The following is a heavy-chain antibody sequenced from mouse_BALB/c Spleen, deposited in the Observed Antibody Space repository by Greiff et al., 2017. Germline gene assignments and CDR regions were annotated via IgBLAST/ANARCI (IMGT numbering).Heavy chain of an antibody. CDR1: GFTFTDYY. J-gene: IGHJ3*01. V-gene: IGHV7-3*02. CDR2: IRNKANGYTT. D-gene: IGHD3-2*01. Sequence: EVKVVESGGGLVQPGGSLRLSCATSGFTFTDYYMSWVRQPPGKALEWLGFIRNKANGYTTEYSASVKGRFTISRDNSQSILYLQMNTLRAEDSATYYCARGDSSGYWFAYWGQGTLVTVSA. CDR3: ARGDSSGYWFAY.